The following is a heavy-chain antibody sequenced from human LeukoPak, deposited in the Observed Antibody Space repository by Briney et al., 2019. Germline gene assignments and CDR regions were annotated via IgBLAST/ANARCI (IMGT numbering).Heavy chain of an antibody. CDR2: INSDGSWT. Sequence: GGSLRLSCAASGNYWKHWVRQAPGKGLVWVSHINSDGSWTSYTDSVKGRFTISKDNAKNTVYLQMNNLRAGDTAVYYCVSFYETYWGRGTLVTVSS. V-gene: IGHV3-74*01. J-gene: IGHJ4*02. D-gene: IGHD2-2*01. CDR3: VSFYETY. CDR1: GNYW.